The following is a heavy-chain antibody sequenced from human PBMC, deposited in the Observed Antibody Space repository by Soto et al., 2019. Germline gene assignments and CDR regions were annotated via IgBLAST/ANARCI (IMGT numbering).Heavy chain of an antibody. CDR3: VKQYYNFLVGSYSGSTDYDF. D-gene: IGHD3-3*01. V-gene: IGHV5-51*01. Sequence: GASLKISCQGSGYYFSDYWIGWVRQMPGRVLEWMGIIHPRDSATKYSPSSQGHVTFSVDTSISTASLYWNGLQASDTAIDYCVKQYYNFLVGSYSGSTDYDFGGRGTLVTVSS. CDR2: IHPRDSAT. J-gene: IGHJ2*01. CDR1: GYYFSDYW.